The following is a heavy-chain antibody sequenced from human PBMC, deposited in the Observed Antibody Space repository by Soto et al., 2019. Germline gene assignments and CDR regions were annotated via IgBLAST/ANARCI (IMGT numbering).Heavy chain of an antibody. CDR2: IFYSGNT. CDR1: GGSISSGCYY. D-gene: IGHD3-10*01. J-gene: IGHJ4*02. V-gene: IGHV4-30-4*01. CDR3: ARETRTLRGVVDH. Sequence: QVQLQESGPGLVKSSQTLPLTCTVSGGSISSGCYYWTWVRQPPGKGLEWIGYIFYSGNTYYNPSLDSRVTISIDTSTNQSSLKLTSVTDADTAVYYCARETRTLRGVVDHWGQGKLVTVSS.